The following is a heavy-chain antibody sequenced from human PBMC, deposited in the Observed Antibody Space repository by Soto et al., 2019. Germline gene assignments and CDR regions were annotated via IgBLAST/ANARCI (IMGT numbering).Heavy chain of an antibody. CDR3: ARVRRKLGEDYYYYGMGV. CDR2: SSAYNGNT. CDR1: GYTFTRYG. V-gene: IGHV1-18*04. Sequence: QVQLVKSGAEVTKPGASVKVSCKASGYTFTRYGISWVRQAPGQGLEWMGLSSAYNGNTNYAQKLQGRVTMTTDTSTSTAYMELRSLRSDDTAVYYCARVRRKLGEDYYYYGMGVWGQGTTVTVSS. J-gene: IGHJ6*02. D-gene: IGHD3-16*01.